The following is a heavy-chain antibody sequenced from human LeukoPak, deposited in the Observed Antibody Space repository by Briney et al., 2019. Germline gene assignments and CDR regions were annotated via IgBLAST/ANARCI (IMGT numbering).Heavy chain of an antibody. Sequence: ASVTVFFKASGFTFTMSAMQWVRQARGQRLEWIGWIVVGSGNTNYAQTFQERVTITRDMSTSTAYMELSSLRSEDTAVYYCAAADYYDSSGYYPYAFHIWGQGTMVTVSS. CDR2: IVVGSGNT. CDR1: GFTFTMSA. J-gene: IGHJ3*02. V-gene: IGHV1-58*02. D-gene: IGHD3-22*01. CDR3: AAADYYDSSGYYPYAFHI.